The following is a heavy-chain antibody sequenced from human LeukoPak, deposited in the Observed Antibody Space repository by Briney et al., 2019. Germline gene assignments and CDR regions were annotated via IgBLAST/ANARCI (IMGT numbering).Heavy chain of an antibody. V-gene: IGHV4-59*01. CDR1: GGSISSYY. D-gene: IGHD6-19*01. CDR3: ASSRAGTPFDY. CDR2: IYYSGST. Sequence: SETLSLTCTVSGGSISSYYWSWIRQPPGKGLEWIAYIYYSGSTNYNPSLKSRVTISVDTSKNQFSLKLSSVTAADTAVYYCASSRAGTPFDYWGQGTLVTVSS. J-gene: IGHJ4*02.